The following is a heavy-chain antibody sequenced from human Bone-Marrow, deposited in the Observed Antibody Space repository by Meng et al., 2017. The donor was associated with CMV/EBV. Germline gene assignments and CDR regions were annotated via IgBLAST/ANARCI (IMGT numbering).Heavy chain of an antibody. D-gene: IGHD3-3*01. Sequence: GSLRLSCAVYGGSFSGYYWSWIRQPPGKGLEWMGEINHSGSTNYNPSLKSRVTISVDTSKNQFSLKLSSVTAADTAVYYCARGDFWSGYYTGRLFDYWGQGTLVTVSS. V-gene: IGHV4-34*01. CDR2: INHSGST. J-gene: IGHJ4*02. CDR3: ARGDFWSGYYTGRLFDY. CDR1: GGSFSGYY.